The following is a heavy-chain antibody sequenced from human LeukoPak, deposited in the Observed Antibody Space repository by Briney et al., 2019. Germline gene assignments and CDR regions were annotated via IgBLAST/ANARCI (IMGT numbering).Heavy chain of an antibody. CDR3: AKDPIGDYEGYFDC. CDR2: ISYDGSNK. V-gene: IGHV3-30*18. J-gene: IGHJ4*02. D-gene: IGHD4-17*01. Sequence: GGSLRLSCAASGFTFSSYGMHWVRQAPGKGLEWVAVISYDGSNKYYADSVKGRFTISRDNSKNSLYLQMHSLSAEDTALYYCAKDPIGDYEGYFDCWGQGTLVTVSS. CDR1: GFTFSSYG.